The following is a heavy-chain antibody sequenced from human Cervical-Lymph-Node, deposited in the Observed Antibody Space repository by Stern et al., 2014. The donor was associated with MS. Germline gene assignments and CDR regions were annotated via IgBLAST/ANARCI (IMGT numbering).Heavy chain of an antibody. D-gene: IGHD6-13*01. V-gene: IGHV4-38-2*02. CDR2: IYHSGST. CDR1: GYSISSGYY. Sequence: QLQLQESGPGLVKPSETLSLTCTVSGYSISSGYYWGWIRQPPGKGLEWIGNIYHSGSTYYNPSLKSRVTISVDTSKNQFSLKLTSVTAADTAVYYCAREEQQLVHGNRFDPWGQGTLVTVSS. CDR3: AREEQQLVHGNRFDP. J-gene: IGHJ5*02.